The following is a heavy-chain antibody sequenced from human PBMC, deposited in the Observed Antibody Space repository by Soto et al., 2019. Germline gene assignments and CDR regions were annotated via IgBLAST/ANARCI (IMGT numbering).Heavy chain of an antibody. CDR1: GFTFRNYW. CDR2: INSDGSST. J-gene: IGHJ4*02. Sequence: GGSLRLSCAVSGFTFRNYWIHWVRQTPGKGLLWLSRINSDGSSTIYADSVKGRFTISRDNAKNTLYLQMNSLRGEDTAIYYCARDLSGPIDYWGQGTLVTVSS. CDR3: ARDLSGPIDY. V-gene: IGHV3-74*01.